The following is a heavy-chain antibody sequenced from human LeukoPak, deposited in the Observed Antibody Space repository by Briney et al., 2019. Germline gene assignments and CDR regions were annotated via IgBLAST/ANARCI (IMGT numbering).Heavy chain of an antibody. D-gene: IGHD1-26*01. CDR3: ARGGSYYDGFDY. Sequence: ASVKVSCKASGYTFSSYYMHWVRQAPGQGLEWMGIINPSGGSTTYAQKFQGRVTMTRDTSTSTVYMELRSPRSEDTAVYYCARGGSYYDGFDYWGQGTLVTVSS. CDR2: INPSGGST. CDR1: GYTFSSYY. J-gene: IGHJ4*02. V-gene: IGHV1-46*01.